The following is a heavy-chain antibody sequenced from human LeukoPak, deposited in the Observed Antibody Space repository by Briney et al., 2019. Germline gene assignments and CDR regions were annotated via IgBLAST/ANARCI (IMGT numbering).Heavy chain of an antibody. V-gene: IGHV4-30-4*01. Sequence: SETLSLTCTVSGGSISSGDYYWRWIRQPPGKGLEWIGYIYYSGSTYYNPSLKSRVTISVDTSKNQFSLKLSSVTAAGTAVYYCARGGEPYYFDYWGQGTLVTVSS. J-gene: IGHJ4*02. D-gene: IGHD2-21*01. CDR2: IYYSGST. CDR1: GGSISSGDYY. CDR3: ARGGEPYYFDY.